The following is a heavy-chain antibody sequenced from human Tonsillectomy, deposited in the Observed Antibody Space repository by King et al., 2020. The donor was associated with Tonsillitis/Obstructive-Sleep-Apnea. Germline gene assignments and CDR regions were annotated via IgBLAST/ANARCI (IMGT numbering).Heavy chain of an antibody. D-gene: IGHD4-11*01. CDR3: ARGKYSNYGHSAFDL. CDR1: NFHFSAHA. Sequence: VQLVESGGGVVHPGRSLRLSCAASNFHFSAHAMHWVRQAPGKGLEWVALMSFDGTNENYADSVKGRFTISRDNSKNTLFLQMNSLRVEDTAVYFCARGKYSNYGHSAFDLWGPGTMVTVSS. CDR2: MSFDGTNE. J-gene: IGHJ3*01. V-gene: IGHV3-30*01.